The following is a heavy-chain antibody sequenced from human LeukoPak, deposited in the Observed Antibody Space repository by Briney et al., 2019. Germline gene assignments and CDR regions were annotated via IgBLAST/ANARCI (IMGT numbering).Heavy chain of an antibody. D-gene: IGHD4-17*01. CDR1: GFTFSSYS. J-gene: IGHJ4*02. Sequence: GGSLRLSCAASGFTFSSYSMNWVRQAPGKGLEWVSYISSSSSTIYYADSVKGRFTISRDNAKNSLYLQMSSLRVEDTAVYYCARAVVTTVTTKDYFDYWGQGTLVTVSS. CDR3: ARAVVTTVTTKDYFDY. V-gene: IGHV3-48*04. CDR2: ISSSSSTI.